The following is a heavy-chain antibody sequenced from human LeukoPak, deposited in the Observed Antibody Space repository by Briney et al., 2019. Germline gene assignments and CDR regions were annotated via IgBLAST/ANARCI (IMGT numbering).Heavy chain of an antibody. CDR2: INQDGSEK. CDR1: GFTFSGYW. CDR3: ATDPAKWGWFDR. D-gene: IGHD2-8*01. Sequence: GGSLRLSCAASGFTFSGYWMSWVRQAPGKGLEWVANINQDGSEKNYVDSVKGRFTISRDNAKNSLSLQMYSLRAEDTAVYYCATDPAKWGWFDRWGQGTLVTVSS. V-gene: IGHV3-7*01. J-gene: IGHJ5*02.